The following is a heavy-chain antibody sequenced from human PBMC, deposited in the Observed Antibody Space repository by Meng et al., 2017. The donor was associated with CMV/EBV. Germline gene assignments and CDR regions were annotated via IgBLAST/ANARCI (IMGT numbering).Heavy chain of an antibody. Sequence: GESLKISCAASGFTFSSYSMNWVRQAPGKGLEWVSSIGSSSSYIYYADSVKGRFTISRDNAKNSLYLQMNSLRAEDTAVYYCARDKRYCSSTSCYRVYYGVDVWGQGTTVTVSS. D-gene: IGHD2-2*01. CDR1: GFTFSSYS. V-gene: IGHV3-21*01. J-gene: IGHJ6*02. CDR2: IGSSSSYI. CDR3: ARDKRYCSSTSCYRVYYGVDV.